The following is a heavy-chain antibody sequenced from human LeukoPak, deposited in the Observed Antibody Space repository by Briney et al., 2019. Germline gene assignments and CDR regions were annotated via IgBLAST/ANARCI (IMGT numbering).Heavy chain of an antibody. CDR3: AKVRWDNSGWYYLDN. Sequence: GGSLRLSCAASGFTFSGYSMTWVRQAPGKGLEWISYIGVSSSTMYFADSVKGRFTISRDDAKNTLYLQMNSLRAEDTAVYYCAKVRWDNSGWYYLDNWGQGTLVTVSS. J-gene: IGHJ4*02. V-gene: IGHV3-48*01. CDR2: IGVSSSTM. CDR1: GFTFSGYS. D-gene: IGHD6-19*01.